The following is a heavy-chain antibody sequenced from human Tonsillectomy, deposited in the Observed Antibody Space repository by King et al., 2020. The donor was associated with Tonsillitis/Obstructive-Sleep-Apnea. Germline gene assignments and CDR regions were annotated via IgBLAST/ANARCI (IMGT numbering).Heavy chain of an antibody. D-gene: IGHD6-13*01. CDR1: GFTVSSNY. J-gene: IGHJ4*02. CDR3: ARDRFSSSWYDRYFDY. V-gene: IGHV3-53*01. CDR2: IYSGGST. Sequence: VQLVQSGGGLIQPGGSLRLSCAASGFTVSSNYMSWVRQAPGKGLEWVSVIYSGGSTYYADSVKGRFTISRDNSKNTLYLQMNSLRAEDTAVYYCARDRFSSSWYDRYFDYWGQGTLVTVSS.